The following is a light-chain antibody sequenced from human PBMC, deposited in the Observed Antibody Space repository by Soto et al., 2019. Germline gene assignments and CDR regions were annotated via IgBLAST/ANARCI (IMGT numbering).Light chain of an antibody. CDR2: KSS. CDR3: QQFNTSPWT. CDR1: QSISSY. V-gene: IGKV1-5*03. J-gene: IGKJ1*01. Sequence: DIQMTQSPSSLSASVGDRVTITCRASQSISSYLNWYQQKPGKAPKLLIYKSSILESGVPSRFSGSGSGTEFTLTISSLQPDDFATYYCQQFNTSPWTFGQGTKVDI.